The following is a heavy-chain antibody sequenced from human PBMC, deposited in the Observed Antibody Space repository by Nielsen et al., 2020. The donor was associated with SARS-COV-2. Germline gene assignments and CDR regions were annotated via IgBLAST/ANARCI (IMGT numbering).Heavy chain of an antibody. J-gene: IGHJ3*02. V-gene: IGHV4-59*01. D-gene: IGHD3-3*01. CDR3: ARERDFWSGGKAFEI. Sequence: SETLSLTCSVSGDSFSIYYWSWIRQPPGKGLEWIGYIYYSGSTNYNPSLESRVTMSVDTSKNQFSLRLSSVTAADTAIYYCARERDFWSGGKAFEIWGQGAMVTVSS. CDR1: GDSFSIYY. CDR2: IYYSGST.